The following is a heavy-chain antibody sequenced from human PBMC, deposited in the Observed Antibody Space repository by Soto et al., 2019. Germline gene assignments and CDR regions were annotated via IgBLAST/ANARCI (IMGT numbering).Heavy chain of an antibody. CDR1: GFTFSSYS. CDR3: SATGF. CDR2: ISTSSGTI. D-gene: IGHD1-26*01. Sequence: GGSLRLSCAASGFTFSSYSMNWVRQAPGKGLELVSYISTSSGTIYYADSVKGRFTISRDNAKNSLYLQMNSLRAEDTAVYYCSATGFWGQGTLVTVPS. V-gene: IGHV3-48*01. J-gene: IGHJ4*02.